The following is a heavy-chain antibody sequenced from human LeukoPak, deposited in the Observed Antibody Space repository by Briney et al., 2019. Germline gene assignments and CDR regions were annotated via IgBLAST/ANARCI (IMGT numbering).Heavy chain of an antibody. CDR1: GFTFSDYY. Sequence: GGSLRLSCAASGFTFSDYYMTWIREAPGRGLEWISYINGSSSDTKYADSVKGRFTISRDNAKNSLYLLMNSLRAEDTAVYYCARRGTTYCTVDSCHPNWFDPWGQGTLVTVSS. J-gene: IGHJ5*02. CDR2: INGSSSDT. V-gene: IGHV3-11*03. D-gene: IGHD2-15*01. CDR3: ARRGTTYCTVDSCHPNWFDP.